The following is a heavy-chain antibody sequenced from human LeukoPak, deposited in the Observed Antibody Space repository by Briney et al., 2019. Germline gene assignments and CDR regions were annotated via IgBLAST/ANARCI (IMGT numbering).Heavy chain of an antibody. CDR3: ARGHFGRGFDP. D-gene: IGHD3-10*02. J-gene: IGHJ5*02. Sequence: SETLSLTCTVSGGSISSYYWSWIRQPPRRGLEWIGYIYYSGSTNNNPSLKSRVTISVDTSKNQFSLKLSSVTAADTAVYYCARGHFGRGFDPWGQGTLVTVSS. V-gene: IGHV4-59*01. CDR1: GGSISSYY. CDR2: IYYSGST.